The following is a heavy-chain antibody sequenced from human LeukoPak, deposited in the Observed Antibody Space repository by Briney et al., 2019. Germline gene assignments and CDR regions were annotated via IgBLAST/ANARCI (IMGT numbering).Heavy chain of an antibody. CDR1: GFTFDDYA. Sequence: PGRSLKLSCAASGFTFDDYAMHWVRHAPGKGLEWVSGISWNSGSIGYADSVKGRFTISRDNAKNSLYLQMNSLRAEDTALYYCAKDISSTCSSTSCLNYWGQGTLVTVSS. CDR3: AKDISSTCSSTSCLNY. V-gene: IGHV3-9*01. CDR2: ISWNSGSI. D-gene: IGHD2-2*01. J-gene: IGHJ4*02.